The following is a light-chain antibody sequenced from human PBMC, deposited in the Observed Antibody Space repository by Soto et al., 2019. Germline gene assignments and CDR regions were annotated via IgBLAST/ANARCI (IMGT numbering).Light chain of an antibody. V-gene: IGKV1-5*03. Sequence: DILMTQSPSTLSASVGDRVTITCRASQSISYWLAWYQQKPGKAPTVLIYKASTLESGVPSRFSGSGSGTEFTLTISSLQPDDFATYYCQQYNSYSITFGGGTKVEIK. CDR3: QQYNSYSIT. CDR2: KAS. J-gene: IGKJ4*01. CDR1: QSISYW.